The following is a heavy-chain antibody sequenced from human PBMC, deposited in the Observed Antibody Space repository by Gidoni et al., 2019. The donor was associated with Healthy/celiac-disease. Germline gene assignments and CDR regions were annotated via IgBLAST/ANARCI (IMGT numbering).Heavy chain of an antibody. V-gene: IGHV3-74*01. CDR3: ARWPLWFGLYYYGMDV. Sequence: EVQLVESGGGLVQPRGSLTLSCAASGFPFSRYWMHWVRQAPGKGLVWVSRINSDGSSTSYADSVKGRFTISRDNAKNTLYLQMNSLRAEDTAVYYCARWPLWFGLYYYGMDVWGQGTTVTVSS. CDR2: INSDGSST. D-gene: IGHD3-10*01. CDR1: GFPFSRYW. J-gene: IGHJ6*02.